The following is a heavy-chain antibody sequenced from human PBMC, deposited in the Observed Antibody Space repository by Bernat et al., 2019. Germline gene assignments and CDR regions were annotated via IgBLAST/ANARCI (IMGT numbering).Heavy chain of an antibody. J-gene: IGHJ4*02. CDR2: IWYDGSNK. D-gene: IGHD2-15*01. V-gene: IGHV3-33*01. Sequence: QVQLVESGGGVVQPGRSLRLSCAASGFTFSSYGMHWVRQAPGKGLEWVAVIWYDGSNKYYADSVKGRFTISRDNSKNTLYLQMNSLRAEDTAVYYCAGEAVVDAYFDYWGQGTLVTVSS. CDR3: AGEAVVDAYFDY. CDR1: GFTFSSYG.